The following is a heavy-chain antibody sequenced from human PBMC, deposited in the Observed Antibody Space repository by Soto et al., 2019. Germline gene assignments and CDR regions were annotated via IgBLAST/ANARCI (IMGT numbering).Heavy chain of an antibody. V-gene: IGHV3-23*01. D-gene: IGHD6-6*01. CDR3: ATVGSRLAARSWFDH. CDR1: GFTFSSYA. Sequence: GGSLRLSCAASGFTFSSYAMSWVRQAPGKGLEWVSAISGSGGSTYYADSVKVRFTISRDNSKNTLYLQMNSLRAEDTSVYYCATVGSRLAARSWFDHWGQGTLVTVSS. J-gene: IGHJ5*02. CDR2: ISGSGGST.